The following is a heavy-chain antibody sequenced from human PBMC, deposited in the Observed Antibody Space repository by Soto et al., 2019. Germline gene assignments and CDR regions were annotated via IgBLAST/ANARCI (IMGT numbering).Heavy chain of an antibody. CDR1: GFTFSNYA. Sequence: GGSLRLFCAASGFTFSNYAMSWVRQAPGKGLDWISGISGSGDTTYYADSVKGRFTISRDNSKNTLHLRLNSLRVEDTAVYYCAKEGASSWYARAWGQGTLVTVSS. CDR3: AKEGASSWYARA. J-gene: IGHJ5*02. CDR2: ISGSGDTT. V-gene: IGHV3-23*01. D-gene: IGHD6-19*01.